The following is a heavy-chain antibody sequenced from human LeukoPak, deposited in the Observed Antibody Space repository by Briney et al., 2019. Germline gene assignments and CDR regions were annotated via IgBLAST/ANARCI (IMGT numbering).Heavy chain of an antibody. CDR2: ISRSSNTI. CDR3: ARDGNNIFES. J-gene: IGHJ4*02. CDR1: GFTLSSHP. D-gene: IGHD5-24*01. Sequence: GGSLRLSCAASGFTLSSHPMNWVRQAPGKGLEWISYISRSSNTIVYADSVKGRFTISRENDKNSLYLQMNSLRVEDTAVYYCARDGNNIFESWGQGTPVTVSS. V-gene: IGHV3-48*04.